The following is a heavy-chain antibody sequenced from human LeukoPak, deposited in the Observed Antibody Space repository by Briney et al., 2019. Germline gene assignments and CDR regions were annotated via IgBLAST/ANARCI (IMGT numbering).Heavy chain of an antibody. Sequence: ASVKVSCKASGYTFTSYDINWVRQATGQGLEWMGWMNPNSGNTGYAQKFQGRVTMTRSTSISTAYMELSSLRSEDTAVYYCARGYCSRTSCQYYFDYWGQGTLVTVSS. J-gene: IGHJ4*02. CDR1: GYTFTSYD. D-gene: IGHD2-2*01. CDR2: MNPNSGNT. CDR3: ARGYCSRTSCQYYFDY. V-gene: IGHV1-8*01.